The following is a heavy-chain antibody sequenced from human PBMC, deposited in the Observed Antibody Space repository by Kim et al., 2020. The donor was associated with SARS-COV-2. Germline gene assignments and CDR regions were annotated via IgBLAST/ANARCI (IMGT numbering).Heavy chain of an antibody. Sequence: ASVKVSCKVSGYTLSNFSVHWVRQAPGQGLEWMGGIDAADGKTYYAQKFQGRVTMTVDSSIDTAYMELSSLRSEDTAVYFCAGGGFWSGYKRVKFHHFSGMDVWGQGTAVAVSS. CDR2: IDAADGKT. V-gene: IGHV1-24*01. D-gene: IGHD3-3*01. CDR3: AGGGFWSGYKRVKFHHFSGMDV. CDR1: GYTLSNFS. J-gene: IGHJ6*02.